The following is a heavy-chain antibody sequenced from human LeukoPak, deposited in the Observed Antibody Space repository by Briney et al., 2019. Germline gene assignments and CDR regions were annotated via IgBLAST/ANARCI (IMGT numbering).Heavy chain of an antibody. Sequence: GASVKVSCKASGYTFTSYGISWVRQAPGQGLEWMGWISAYNGNTNYAQKLQGRVTMTTDTSTGTAYMELRSLRSDDTAVYYCARDLHESVVAATPGAFDIWGQGTMVTVSS. CDR1: GYTFTSYG. CDR3: ARDLHESVVAATPGAFDI. D-gene: IGHD2-15*01. J-gene: IGHJ3*02. V-gene: IGHV1-18*01. CDR2: ISAYNGNT.